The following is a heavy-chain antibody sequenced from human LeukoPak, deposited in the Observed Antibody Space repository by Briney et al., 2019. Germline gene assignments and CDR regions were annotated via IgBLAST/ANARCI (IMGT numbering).Heavy chain of an antibody. CDR1: GFTFSSYA. J-gene: IGHJ6*02. D-gene: IGHD2-2*01. CDR3: ARSSGDIVVVPAAMDYYYGMDV. V-gene: IGHV3-30*04. Sequence: GGSLRLSCAASGFTFSSYAMHWVRQAPGKGLEWVAVISYDGSNKYYADSVKGRFTISRDNSKNTLYLQMNNLRAEDTAVYYCARSSGDIVVVPAAMDYYYGMDVWGQGTTVTVSS. CDR2: ISYDGSNK.